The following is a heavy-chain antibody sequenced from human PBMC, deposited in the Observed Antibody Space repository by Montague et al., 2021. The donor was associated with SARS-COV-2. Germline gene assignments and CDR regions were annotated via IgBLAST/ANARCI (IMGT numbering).Heavy chain of an antibody. J-gene: IGHJ3*02. CDR1: GGSISSSNYY. D-gene: IGHD5-12*01. CDR2: IYDSGXT. V-gene: IGHV4-39*02. CDR3: ARRGRKLLPVATTIGGFDI. Sequence: SETLSLTCTVSGGSISSSNYYWDWIRQPPGKGLEWIGSIYDSGXTXYXXXXKXRVTISVDTSKNHFSLKLSSVTAAVTAVYYCARRGRKLLPVATTIGGFDIWGQGTMVTVSS.